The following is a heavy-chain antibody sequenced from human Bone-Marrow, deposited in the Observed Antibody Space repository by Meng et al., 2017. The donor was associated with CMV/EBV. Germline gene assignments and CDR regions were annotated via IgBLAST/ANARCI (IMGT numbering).Heavy chain of an antibody. Sequence: GESLKISCAASGFTFNTFWMTWVRQAPGKGLEWVANIKEDGRGQWYVDSVKGRFTISRDNSKNTLYLQMNSLRAEDTAVYYCAKDRPKRYCSSTSCYVSGAFDIWGQGTMVTVSS. CDR2: IKEDGRGQ. CDR1: GFTFNTFW. V-gene: IGHV3-7*01. CDR3: AKDRPKRYCSSTSCYVSGAFDI. D-gene: IGHD2-2*01. J-gene: IGHJ3*02.